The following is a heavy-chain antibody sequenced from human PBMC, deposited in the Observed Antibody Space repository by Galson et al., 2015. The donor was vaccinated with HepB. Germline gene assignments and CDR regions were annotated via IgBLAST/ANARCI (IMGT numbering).Heavy chain of an antibody. CDR1: GFTFSSYS. V-gene: IGHV3-21*01. J-gene: IGHJ4*02. D-gene: IGHD2-2*01. CDR3: AIPRVVGSTSPFDY. Sequence: SLRLSCAASGFTFSSYSMNWVRQAPGKGLEWVSSISSSSSYIYYADSVKGRFTISRDNAKNSLYLQMNSLRAEDTAVYYCAIPRVVGSTSPFDYWGQGTLVTVSS. CDR2: ISSSSSYI.